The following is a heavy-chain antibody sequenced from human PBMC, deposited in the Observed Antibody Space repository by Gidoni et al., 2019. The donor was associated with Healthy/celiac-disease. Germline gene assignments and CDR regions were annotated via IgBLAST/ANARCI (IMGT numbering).Heavy chain of an antibody. Sequence: EVQLVESGGGLVQPGGSLRLSCSASVFTFSSYEMNWVRQDPGKGLEWVSYISSSGSTIYYADSVKGRFTISRDNAKNSLYLQMNSLRAEDTAVYYCARDPGYSSGWPTWGQGTLVTVSS. D-gene: IGHD6-19*01. CDR3: ARDPGYSSGWPT. CDR2: ISSSGSTI. CDR1: VFTFSSYE. V-gene: IGHV3-48*03. J-gene: IGHJ4*02.